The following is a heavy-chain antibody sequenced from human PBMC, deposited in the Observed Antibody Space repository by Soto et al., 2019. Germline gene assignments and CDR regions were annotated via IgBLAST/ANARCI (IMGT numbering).Heavy chain of an antibody. D-gene: IGHD5-18*01. CDR2: IYYSGST. Sequence: PSETLSLTCTVSGGSISSYYWSWIRQPPGKGLEWIGYIYYSGSTNYNPSLKSRATISVDTSKNQFSLKLSSVTAADTAVYYCARVYSYGPNWFDPWGQGTLVTVSS. CDR1: GGSISSYY. J-gene: IGHJ5*02. CDR3: ARVYSYGPNWFDP. V-gene: IGHV4-59*01.